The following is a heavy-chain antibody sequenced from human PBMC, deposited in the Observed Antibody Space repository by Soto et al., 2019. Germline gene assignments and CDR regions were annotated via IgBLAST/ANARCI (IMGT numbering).Heavy chain of an antibody. V-gene: IGHV3-15*07. J-gene: IGHJ4*02. CDR1: GFTFSNAW. CDR2: IKSKTDGGTT. D-gene: IGHD1-7*01. Sequence: GGSLRLSCAASGFTFSNAWMNWVRQAPGKGLEWVGRIKSKTDGGTTDYAAPVKGRFTISRDDPKNTLYLQMNSLKTEDTAVYYCTPRPRVELPLGYWGQGTLVTSPQ. CDR3: TPRPRVELPLGY.